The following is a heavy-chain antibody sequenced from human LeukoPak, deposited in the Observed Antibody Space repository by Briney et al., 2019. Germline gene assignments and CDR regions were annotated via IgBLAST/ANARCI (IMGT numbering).Heavy chain of an antibody. CDR3: ARDPYDFWSGYSPYNWFDP. D-gene: IGHD3-3*01. J-gene: IGHJ5*02. V-gene: IGHV3-30*04. CDR2: ISYDGSNK. Sequence: GGSLRLSCAASGFTFSSYAMHWVRQAPGKGLEWVAVISYDGSNKYYADSVKGRFTISRDNSKNTLYLHMNSLRAEDTAVYYCARDPYDFWSGYSPYNWFDPWGQGTLVTVSS. CDR1: GFTFSSYA.